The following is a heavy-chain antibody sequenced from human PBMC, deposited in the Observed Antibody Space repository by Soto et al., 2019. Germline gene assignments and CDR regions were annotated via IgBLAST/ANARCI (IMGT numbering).Heavy chain of an antibody. V-gene: IGHV4-34*01. D-gene: IGHD3-10*01. CDR1: GGYFIGYY. CDR2: INHSGST. J-gene: IGHJ6*02. CDR3: ARAFLWFGELLSYYYYGMDV. Sequence: SETLSLTCAVYGGYFIGYYWSWIRQTTGKGREWIGEINHSGSTNYNPSIKSRVTISIDTSKNQFSLKLSSVTAADTAVYYCARAFLWFGELLSYYYYGMDVWGQGTTVTVS.